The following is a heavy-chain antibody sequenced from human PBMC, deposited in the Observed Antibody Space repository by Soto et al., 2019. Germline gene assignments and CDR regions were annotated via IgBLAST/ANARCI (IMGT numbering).Heavy chain of an antibody. D-gene: IGHD4-4*01. CDR2: IWYDGSNK. CDR3: ARDLEDYSNYLGWFDP. V-gene: IGHV3-33*01. J-gene: IGHJ5*02. Sequence: GGSLRLSCAASGFTFSSYGMHWVRQAPGKGLEWVAVIWYDGSNKYYADSVKGRFTISRDNSKNTLYLQMNSLRAEDTAVYYCARDLEDYSNYLGWFDPWGQGTLVTVSS. CDR1: GFTFSSYG.